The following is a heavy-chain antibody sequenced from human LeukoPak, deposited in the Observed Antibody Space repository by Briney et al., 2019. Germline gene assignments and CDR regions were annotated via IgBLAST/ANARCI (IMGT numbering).Heavy chain of an antibody. CDR1: GFTFSSYA. V-gene: IGHV3-23*01. D-gene: IGHD2-21*02. J-gene: IGHJ5*02. CDR3: ARPSFCGGDCYSQWFDA. CDR2: ISGSGGST. Sequence: GGSLRLSCAASGFTFSSYAMSWVRQAPGKGLEWVSAISGSGGSTNYADSVKGRFTISRDNSKNTLYLQIHGLTYVDTAVYYCARPSFCGGDCYSQWFDAWGQGTQVTVSS.